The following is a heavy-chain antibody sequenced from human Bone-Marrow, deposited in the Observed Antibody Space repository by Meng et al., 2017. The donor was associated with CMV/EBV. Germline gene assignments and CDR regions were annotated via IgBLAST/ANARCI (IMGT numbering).Heavy chain of an antibody. V-gene: IGHV3-30-3*01. CDR1: GFTFSSYA. Sequence: GGSLRLSCAASGFTFSSYAMHWVRQAPGKGLEWVAVISYDGSNKYYADSVKGRFTISRDNSKNTLYLQMNSLRAEDTAVYYCASMDIVVVPAAIGHYYGMDVWGQGTTVTVSS. J-gene: IGHJ6*02. CDR3: ASMDIVVVPAAIGHYYGMDV. D-gene: IGHD2-2*03. CDR2: ISYDGSNK.